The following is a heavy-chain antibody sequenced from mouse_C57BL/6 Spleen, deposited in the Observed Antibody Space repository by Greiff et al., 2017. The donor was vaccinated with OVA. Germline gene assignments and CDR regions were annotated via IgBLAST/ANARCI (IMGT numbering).Heavy chain of an antibody. CDR3: GRMGYYGSSLDY. V-gene: IGHV1-42*01. CDR2: INPSTGGT. Sequence: EVQLQQSGPELVKPGASVKISCKASGYSFTGYYMNWVKQSPEKSLEWIGEINPSTGGTTYNQKFKAKATLTVDKSSSTAYMQLKSLTSEDSAVYYCGRMGYYGSSLDYWGQGTTLTVSS. J-gene: IGHJ2*01. CDR1: GYSFTGYY. D-gene: IGHD1-1*01.